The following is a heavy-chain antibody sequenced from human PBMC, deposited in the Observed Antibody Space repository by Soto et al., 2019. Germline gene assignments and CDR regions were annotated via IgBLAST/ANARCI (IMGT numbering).Heavy chain of an antibody. Sequence: PSETLSLTCTFSVGSTSIYYWNWIRQPPGKGLDWIGYIYYSGSTNYNPSLKCRVTISVATSKNQFSLKLRSVTAADTAVYYCARGSWGVLTGDPNWFDPWGQGTLVTVSS. D-gene: IGHD7-27*01. CDR3: ARGSWGVLTGDPNWFDP. CDR1: VGSTSIYY. J-gene: IGHJ5*02. V-gene: IGHV4-59*01. CDR2: IYYSGST.